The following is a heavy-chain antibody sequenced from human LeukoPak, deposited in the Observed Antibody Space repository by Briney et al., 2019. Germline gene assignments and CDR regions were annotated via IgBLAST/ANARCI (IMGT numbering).Heavy chain of an antibody. CDR2: IYYSGST. Sequence: SQTLSLTCTVSGGSISSGDYYWSWIRQPPGKGLEWIGYIYYSGSTYYNPSLKSRVIISVDTSKNQFSLKLSSVTAADTAVYYCARGSPDEYYDYNTYYYYGMDVWGQGTTVTVSS. CDR1: GGSISSGDYY. D-gene: IGHD3-3*01. V-gene: IGHV4-30-4*01. J-gene: IGHJ6*02. CDR3: ARGSPDEYYDYNTYYYYGMDV.